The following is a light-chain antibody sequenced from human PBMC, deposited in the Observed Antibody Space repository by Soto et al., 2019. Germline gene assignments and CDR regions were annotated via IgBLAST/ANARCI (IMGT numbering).Light chain of an antibody. J-gene: IGLJ2*01. CDR2: EVS. V-gene: IGLV2-14*01. Sequence: QSVLTQPASVSGSPGQSITISCTGTSSDVGGYKYVSWYQQHPAKAPKLMIFEVSNRPSGISNRFSGSKSGNTASLTISGLQAEDEADYYCSSYTSSSTLVFGGGTKVTAL. CDR3: SSYTSSSTLV. CDR1: SSDVGGYKY.